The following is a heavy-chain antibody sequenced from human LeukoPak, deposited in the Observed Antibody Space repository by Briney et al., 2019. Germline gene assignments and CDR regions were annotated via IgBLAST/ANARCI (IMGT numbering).Heavy chain of an antibody. Sequence: GGSLRLFCAASGFTLNSYAVHWLRQAPGKGLEYVPAISSNGGSTYYANSVKGRFTISRDNSKNTLYLQMGSQRAEYMAVYYCARGDFWGKGTLVTVSS. V-gene: IGHV3-64*01. CDR2: ISSNGGST. J-gene: IGHJ4*02. CDR3: ARGDF. CDR1: GFTLNSYA.